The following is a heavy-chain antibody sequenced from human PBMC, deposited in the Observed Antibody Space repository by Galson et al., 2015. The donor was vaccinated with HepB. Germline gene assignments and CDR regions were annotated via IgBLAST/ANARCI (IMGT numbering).Heavy chain of an antibody. Sequence: SVKVSCKASGYTFTSYAMHWVRQAPGQRLEWMGWINAGNGNTKYSQKFQGRVTITRDTSASTAYMELSSLRSEDTAVYYCARVYPTLVNMGGHFDYWGQGTLVTVSS. CDR2: INAGNGNT. V-gene: IGHV1-3*01. J-gene: IGHJ4*02. CDR1: GYTFTSYA. CDR3: ARVYPTLVNMGGHFDY. D-gene: IGHD4/OR15-4a*01.